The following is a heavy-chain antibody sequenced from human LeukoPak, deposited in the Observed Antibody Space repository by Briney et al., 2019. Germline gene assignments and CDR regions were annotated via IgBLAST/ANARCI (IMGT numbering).Heavy chain of an antibody. CDR2: ISPSSSYI. CDR1: GFTFSSFT. CDR3: SRGEFSGGILRYFDL. D-gene: IGHD2-15*01. Sequence: GGSLRLSCAASGFTFSSFTMNWVRQAPGKGLEWVSCISPSSSYIYYADSVKGRFTISRDNAKNSLYLQMNSLSAEDTAVYYCSRGEFSGGILRYFDLWGRGTLVTVSS. J-gene: IGHJ2*01. V-gene: IGHV3-21*01.